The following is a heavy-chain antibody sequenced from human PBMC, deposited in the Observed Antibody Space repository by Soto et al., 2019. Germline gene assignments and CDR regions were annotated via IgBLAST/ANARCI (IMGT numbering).Heavy chain of an antibody. CDR3: AKDHAVYSGYDYYYGMDV. Sequence: GGSLRLSCAVSGFTFSSYAMTWGRQAPGKGLEWVSSISGSGLTTYYADSVKGRFAISRDNAKNTLYLQINSLRAEDTAVYYCAKDHAVYSGYDYYYGMDVWGPGTTVRVSS. CDR2: ISGSGLTT. CDR1: GFTFSSYA. J-gene: IGHJ6*02. D-gene: IGHD5-12*01. V-gene: IGHV3-23*01.